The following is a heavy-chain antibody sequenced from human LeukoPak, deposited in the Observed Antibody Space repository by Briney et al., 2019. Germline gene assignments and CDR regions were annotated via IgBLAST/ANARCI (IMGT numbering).Heavy chain of an antibody. D-gene: IGHD3-22*01. V-gene: IGHV3-7*01. J-gene: IGHJ2*01. Sequence: GGSLRLSCAASGFTFSSYRMTWVRRAPGKGLEWVANIKQEGSEKYYVDSVKGRFTMSRDNAKNSLYLQMNSLRAEDTAVYYCARGPNDSSGYYFTLWGRGTLVTVSS. CDR2: IKQEGSEK. CDR3: ARGPNDSSGYYFTL. CDR1: GFTFSSYR.